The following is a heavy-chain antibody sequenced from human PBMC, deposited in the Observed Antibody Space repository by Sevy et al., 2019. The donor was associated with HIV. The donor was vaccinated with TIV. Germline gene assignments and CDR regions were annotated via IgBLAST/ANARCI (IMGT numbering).Heavy chain of an antibody. J-gene: IGHJ4*02. V-gene: IGHV3-15*01. CDR2: IKSKTDGGTT. D-gene: IGHD6-19*01. Sequence: GGSLRLSCAASGFTFSNAWMSWVRQAPGKGLEWVGRIKSKTDGGTTDYAAPVKGRFTISRDDSKNTLYLQMNSLKTEDTAVYYCTTGKHASIAVARTYFDYWGQGTLVTVSS. CDR1: GFTFSNAW. CDR3: TTGKHASIAVARTYFDY.